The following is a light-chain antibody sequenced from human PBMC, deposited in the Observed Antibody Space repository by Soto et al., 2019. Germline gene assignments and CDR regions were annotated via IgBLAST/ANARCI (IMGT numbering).Light chain of an antibody. CDR1: QSISSW. J-gene: IGKJ3*01. CDR2: DAS. Sequence: DIQMTQSPSTLSASVGDRVTITCRASQSISSWLAWYQQRPGKAPTLLIYDASNLRSGVPSRFSGSGSGTEFTLTISSLQPDEFASYYCLQYDTYPYPFGPGTKVDIK. CDR3: LQYDTYPYP. V-gene: IGKV1-5*01.